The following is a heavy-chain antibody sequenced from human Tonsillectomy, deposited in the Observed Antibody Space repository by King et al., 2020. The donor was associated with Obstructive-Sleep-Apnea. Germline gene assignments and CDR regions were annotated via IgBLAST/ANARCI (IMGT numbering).Heavy chain of an antibody. CDR3: AREYWGPDY. D-gene: IGHD3-16*01. CDR2: IKQDGSVK. Sequence: VQLVESGGGLVQPGGSVRLSCGASGFTFSSYWMTLVRQAPGKGLDGVANIKQDGSVKNYEDSVKGRFSISRDNAKKSVFLQMNSLTAEDTAVYYCAREYWGPDYWGQGTLVTVSS. CDR1: GFTFSSYW. V-gene: IGHV3-7*01. J-gene: IGHJ4*02.